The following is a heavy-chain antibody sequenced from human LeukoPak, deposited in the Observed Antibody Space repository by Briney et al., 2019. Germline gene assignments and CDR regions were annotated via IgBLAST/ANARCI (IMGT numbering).Heavy chain of an antibody. Sequence: PSETLSLTCTVSGGLTSSGDYFWSWLRQSPGKGLEWIGQIYHSGTTLYSPSLKSRLSISIHTSKNQFSLRLSSVTAADTAVYYCASLSVWELATHPGGSFDYWGWGILVTVSS. CDR3: ASLSVWELATHPGGSFDY. CDR1: GGLTSSGDYF. V-gene: IGHV4-30-4*01. D-gene: IGHD5-24*01. CDR2: IYHSGTT. J-gene: IGHJ4*02.